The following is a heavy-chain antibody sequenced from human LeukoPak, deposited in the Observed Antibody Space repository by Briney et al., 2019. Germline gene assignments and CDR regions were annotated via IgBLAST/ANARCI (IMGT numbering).Heavy chain of an antibody. J-gene: IGHJ4*02. Sequence: GGSLRLSCAASGFTVSSNYMSWVRQAPGKGLEWVSVIYSGGSTYYADSVKGRLTISRDNSKNTLYLQMNSLRAEDTAVYYCARDASIAAADLWGQGTLVTVSS. D-gene: IGHD6-13*01. CDR3: ARDASIAAADL. V-gene: IGHV3-53*01. CDR1: GFTVSSNY. CDR2: IYSGGST.